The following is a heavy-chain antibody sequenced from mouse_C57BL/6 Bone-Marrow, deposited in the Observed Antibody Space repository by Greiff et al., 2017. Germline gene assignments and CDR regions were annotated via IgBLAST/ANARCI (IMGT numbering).Heavy chain of an antibody. CDR3: ARDGDSEYFDD. Sequence: QVQLQQPGAELVMPGASVKLSCKASGYTFTSYWMHWVKQRPGQGLEWIGMIHPNSGSTNYNEKFKSKATLTVDKSSSTAYMQLSSLTSEDSAVYYCARDGDSEYFDDWGTGTTVTVSS. V-gene: IGHV1-64*01. J-gene: IGHJ1*03. CDR2: IHPNSGST. D-gene: IGHD2-13*01. CDR1: GYTFTSYW.